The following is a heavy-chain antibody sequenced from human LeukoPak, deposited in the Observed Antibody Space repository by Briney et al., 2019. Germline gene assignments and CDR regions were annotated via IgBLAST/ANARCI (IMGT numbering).Heavy chain of an antibody. CDR2: ISGSGGST. V-gene: IGHV3-23*01. CDR3: AKTTYCSGGSCSRAAFDI. Sequence: GSLRLYCAASGFTFSSYAMSWVRQAPGKGLEWVSAISGSGGSTYYADSVKGRFTISRDNSKNTLYLQMNSLRAEDTAVYYCAKTTYCSGGSCSRAAFDIWGQGTMVTVSS. CDR1: GFTFSSYA. D-gene: IGHD2-15*01. J-gene: IGHJ3*02.